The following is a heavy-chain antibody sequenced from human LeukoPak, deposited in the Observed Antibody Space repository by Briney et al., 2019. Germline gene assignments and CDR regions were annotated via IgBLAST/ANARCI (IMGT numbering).Heavy chain of an antibody. CDR2: TSSSSSYR. Sequence: GGSLRLSCAASGFTFSSYSMNWVRQAPGKGLEWVSSTSSSSSYRYYADSVKGRFTISRDNTKNSLYLQMNSLRAEDTAVYYCARDAHDYEGWFDPWGQGTLVTVSS. CDR1: GFTFSSYS. D-gene: IGHD4-17*01. J-gene: IGHJ5*02. V-gene: IGHV3-21*06. CDR3: ARDAHDYEGWFDP.